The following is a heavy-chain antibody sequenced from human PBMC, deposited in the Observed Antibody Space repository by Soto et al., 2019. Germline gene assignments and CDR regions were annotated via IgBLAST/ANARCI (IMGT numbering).Heavy chain of an antibody. CDR2: TSYDESNK. CDR3: AKVVYGDDPDY. J-gene: IGHJ4*02. V-gene: IGHV3-30*18. D-gene: IGHD4-17*01. Sequence: QVQLVESGGGVVQPGRSLRLSCADSGFTFSTYAMHWVRQAPGKGLEWVALTSYDESNKYYADSVKGRFTISKDNPKNTLYLQMNGLRAEDTAVYYCAKVVYGDDPDYWGQGTLVTVSS. CDR1: GFTFSTYA.